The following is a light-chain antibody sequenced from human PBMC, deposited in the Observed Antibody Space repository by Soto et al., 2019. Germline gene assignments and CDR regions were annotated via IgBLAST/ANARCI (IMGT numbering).Light chain of an antibody. Sequence: EIVLTQSPATLSLSPGERATLSCRASQRVSNFLAWYQQKPGQAPRLLIYDASTRATGIPARFSGSGSGTDFALTISSLEPEDFAVYYCQQRRTWPPLTFGGGTKVEIK. CDR2: DAS. CDR3: QQRRTWPPLT. CDR1: QRVSNF. V-gene: IGKV3-11*01. J-gene: IGKJ4*01.